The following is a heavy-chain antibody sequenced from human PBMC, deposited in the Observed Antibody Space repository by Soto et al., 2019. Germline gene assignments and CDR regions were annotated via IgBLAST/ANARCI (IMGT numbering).Heavy chain of an antibody. CDR1: AFTFRSYG. J-gene: IGHJ6*02. CDR2: ISYDGNIK. D-gene: IGHD1-26*01. V-gene: IGHV3-30*18. Sequence: GGSLRLSCAASAFTFRSYGMHWVRQAPGKGLEWVAVISYDGNIKYYADSVKGRFTISRDNSKNTLYLQMNSLRAEDTAVYYCAKDTSPWEPLPYYYYYGMDVWGQGTTVTVSS. CDR3: AKDTSPWEPLPYYYYYGMDV.